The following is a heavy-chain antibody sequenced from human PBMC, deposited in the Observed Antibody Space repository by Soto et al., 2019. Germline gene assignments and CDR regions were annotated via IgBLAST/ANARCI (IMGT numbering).Heavy chain of an antibody. V-gene: IGHV4-4*02. CDR3: ARAVVGTTANWFDP. J-gene: IGHJ5*02. D-gene: IGHD1-26*01. CDR2: IYHSGST. CDR1: GGSISSSTDW. Sequence: VQLQESGPGLVKPSGTLSLTCAVSGGSISSSTDWWSWVRQPPGKGLEWIGEIYHSGSTTYNPSLRSRVTMSVDKSKNQFSLKLPSVTAADTAVYYCARAVVGTTANWFDPWGQGTLVTVSS.